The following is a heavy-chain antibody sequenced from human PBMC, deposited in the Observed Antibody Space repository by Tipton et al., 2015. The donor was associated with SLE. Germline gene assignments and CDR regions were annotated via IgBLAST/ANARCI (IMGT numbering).Heavy chain of an antibody. J-gene: IGHJ4*02. D-gene: IGHD3-22*01. V-gene: IGHV3-7*01. CDR2: IKQDGSEK. CDR1: GFTFSNYW. CDR3: ARAGYYSDSSGYFLPDY. Sequence: SLRLSCAASGFTFSNYWMTWVRQAPGKGLEWVANIKQDGSEKYYVDSVKGRFTISRDNAKNSLYLQMNSLRAEDTAVYYCARAGYYSDSSGYFLPDYWGQGTLVTVSS.